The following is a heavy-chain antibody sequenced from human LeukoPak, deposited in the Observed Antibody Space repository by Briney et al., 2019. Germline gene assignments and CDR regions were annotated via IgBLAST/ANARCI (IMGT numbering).Heavy chain of an antibody. CDR3: ARGGSGWLTFDY. CDR2: INPNSGGT. D-gene: IGHD6-19*01. CDR1: GGTFSSYA. J-gene: IGHJ4*02. V-gene: IGHV1-2*02. Sequence: ASVKVSCKASGGTFSSYAISWVRQAPGQGLEWMGWINPNSGGTNYAQKFQGRVTMTRDTSISTAYMELSRLRSDDTAVYYCARGGSGWLTFDYWGQGTLVTVSS.